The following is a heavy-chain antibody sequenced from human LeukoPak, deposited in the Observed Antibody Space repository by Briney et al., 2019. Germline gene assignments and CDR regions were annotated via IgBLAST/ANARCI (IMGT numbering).Heavy chain of an antibody. CDR3: ARGPRYCSSTSCYVLHDY. CDR1: GYSFTDYY. V-gene: IGHV1-8*02. J-gene: IGHJ4*02. CDR2: MNPNSGNT. Sequence: ASVKVSCKTSGYSFTDYYMHWVRQAPGQGLEWMGWMNPNSGNTGYAQKFQGRVTMTRNTSISTAYMELSSLRSEDTAVYYCARGPRYCSSTSCYVLHDYWGQGTLVTVSS. D-gene: IGHD2-2*01.